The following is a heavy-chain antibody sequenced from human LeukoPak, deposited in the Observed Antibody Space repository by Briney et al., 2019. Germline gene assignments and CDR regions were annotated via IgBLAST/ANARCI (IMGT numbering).Heavy chain of an antibody. CDR1: GFTVSSNY. J-gene: IGHJ4*02. CDR2: ISASGGTT. Sequence: GGSLRLSCAASGFTVSSNYMSWVRQAPGKGLEWVSGISASGGTTYYADSVKGRFTISRDNSKNTLYLQMNSLRAEDTAVYYCAKDRDDYGGLFDYWGQGTLVTVSS. V-gene: IGHV3-23*01. CDR3: AKDRDDYGGLFDY. D-gene: IGHD4-23*01.